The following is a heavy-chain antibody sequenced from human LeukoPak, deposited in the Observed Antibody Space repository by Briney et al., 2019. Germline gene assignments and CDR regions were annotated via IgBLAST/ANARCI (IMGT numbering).Heavy chain of an antibody. D-gene: IGHD6-13*01. CDR2: IYYSGST. CDR1: GGSISSYY. J-gene: IGHJ5*02. CDR3: ARARPGRIAAAGHNWFDP. V-gene: IGHV4-59*01. Sequence: SETLSLTCTVSGGSISSYYWSWIRQPPGKGLEWIGYIYYSGSTNYNPSLKSRVTISVDTSKNQFSLKLSSVTAADTAVYYCARARPGRIAAAGHNWFDPWGQGTLVTASS.